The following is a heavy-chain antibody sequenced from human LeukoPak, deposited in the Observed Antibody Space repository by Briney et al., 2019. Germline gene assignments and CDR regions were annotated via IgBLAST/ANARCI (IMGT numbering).Heavy chain of an antibody. CDR2: IYYSGST. Sequence: PSETLSLTCTVSGGSVSSGSYCWNWIRQPPGKGLEWIGYIYYSGSTNYNPSLNSRVTVSLDTSKNQFSLKLSSVTAADTAVFYCARGYSSIRGWFDPWGQGTPVTVSS. J-gene: IGHJ5*02. D-gene: IGHD6-13*01. V-gene: IGHV4-61*01. CDR3: ARGYSSIRGWFDP. CDR1: GGSVSSGSYC.